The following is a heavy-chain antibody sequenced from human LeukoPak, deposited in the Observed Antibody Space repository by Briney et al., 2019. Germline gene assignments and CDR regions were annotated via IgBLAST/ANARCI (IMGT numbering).Heavy chain of an antibody. Sequence: GGSLGLSCAASGFTFSSYGMHWVRQAPGKGLEWVAVISYDGSNKYYADSVKGRFTISRDNSKNTLYLQMNSLRAEDTAVDYCAQGYYDSSGYYHYWGQGTLVTVSS. CDR2: ISYDGSNK. V-gene: IGHV3-30*18. CDR3: AQGYYDSSGYYHY. J-gene: IGHJ4*02. D-gene: IGHD3-22*01. CDR1: GFTFSSYG.